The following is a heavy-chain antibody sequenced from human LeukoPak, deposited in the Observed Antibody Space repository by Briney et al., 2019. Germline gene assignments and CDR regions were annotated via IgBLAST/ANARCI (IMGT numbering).Heavy chain of an antibody. CDR1: GFTFSNYD. CDR2: ISYDGSNK. CDR3: AKSISMIRSPSKF. J-gene: IGHJ4*02. Sequence: GGSLRLSCAASGFTFSNYDMHWVRQAPGKGLEWVAVISYDGSNKYYADSVTGRFTISRDNSKNMLHLQMNSLRGEDTAVYYCAKSISMIRSPSKFWGQGTLVTVSS. D-gene: IGHD3-10*01. V-gene: IGHV3-30*18.